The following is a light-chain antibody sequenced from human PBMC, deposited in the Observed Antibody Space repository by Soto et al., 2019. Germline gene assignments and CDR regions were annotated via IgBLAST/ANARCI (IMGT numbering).Light chain of an antibody. Sequence: EIVSTQSPATLCLSPGERATLSCRASQCVFSSLAWYQQRPGQAPRLLIYGSATRASGIPDRFSASGSGTDYTLTISRLEPEDFAVDYYQQLGSSVTVGQGTRREIK. CDR3: QQLGSSVT. CDR1: QCVFSS. J-gene: IGKJ5*01. V-gene: IGKV3-20*01. CDR2: GSA.